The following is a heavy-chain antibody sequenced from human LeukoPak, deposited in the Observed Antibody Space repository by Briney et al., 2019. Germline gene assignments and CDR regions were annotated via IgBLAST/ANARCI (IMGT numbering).Heavy chain of an antibody. V-gene: IGHV3-30*04. CDR1: GFTFSSYA. J-gene: IGHJ3*02. CDR2: ISHDGSNK. CDR3: AGTYYDFWSGYYTTGAFDI. D-gene: IGHD3-3*01. Sequence: PGGSLRLSCAASGFTFSSYAMHWVRQAPGKGLEWAAVISHDGSNKYYADSVKGRFTISRDNSKNTPYLQMNSLRAEDTAVYYCAGTYYDFWSGYYTTGAFDIWGQGTMVTVSS.